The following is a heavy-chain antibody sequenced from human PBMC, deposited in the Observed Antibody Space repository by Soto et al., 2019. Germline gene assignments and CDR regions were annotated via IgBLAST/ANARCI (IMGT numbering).Heavy chain of an antibody. CDR2: ISYNRSNK. Sequence: GGSLRLSCAASGFTFSSYSMNWVRQAPGKGLEWVAVISYNRSNKYYADSVKGRFTISRDNAKNALYLQMNSLRAEDTAVYYCAKDVSSYMGRRYYGMDVWGQGTTVTVSS. J-gene: IGHJ6*02. D-gene: IGHD1-26*01. CDR3: AKDVSSYMGRRYYGMDV. V-gene: IGHV3-30*18. CDR1: GFTFSSYS.